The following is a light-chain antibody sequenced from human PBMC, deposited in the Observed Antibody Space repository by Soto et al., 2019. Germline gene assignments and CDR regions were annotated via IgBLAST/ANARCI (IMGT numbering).Light chain of an antibody. V-gene: IGKV1-33*01. CDR3: QQYENRLT. CDR2: DAS. J-gene: IGKJ4*01. CDR1: QDIRNY. Sequence: DIQMTQSPSSLSASVGDRFTITCQASQDIRNYLNWYQQKPGKAPKLLIYDASNLETGVPSRFSGSESGTDFTLTISSLQAEDIGTYYCQQYENRLTFGGGTKV.